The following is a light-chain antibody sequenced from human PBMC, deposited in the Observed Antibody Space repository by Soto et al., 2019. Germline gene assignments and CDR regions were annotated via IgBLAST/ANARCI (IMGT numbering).Light chain of an antibody. CDR3: IKSLQLPYT. CDR1: QSLVHTDGKTY. V-gene: IGKV2D-29*01. Sequence: DIVVTQTPLSLSVTPGQPASISCKSGQSLVHTDGKTYLFWYLQKPGQPPQPLIYQVSNRFSGVRERFMGSGSGTDLTLKISRMEAEDVGVYYYIKSLQLPYTFAQGTNLQIK. CDR2: QVS. J-gene: IGKJ2*01.